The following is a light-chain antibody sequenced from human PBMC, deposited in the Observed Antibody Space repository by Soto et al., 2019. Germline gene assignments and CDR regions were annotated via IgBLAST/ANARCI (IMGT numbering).Light chain of an antibody. J-gene: IGKJ1*01. CDR2: AAS. CDR3: QQSYNTPWT. CDR1: QSISNY. Sequence: DIQMTQSPSSPSASVGDRVTITCRASQSISNYLNWYQQKPGKAPKLLIYAASSLQSRVPSRFSGSGSGTDFTLTISSLQPEDFATYYCQQSYNTPWTFGQGTKVDIK. V-gene: IGKV1-39*01.